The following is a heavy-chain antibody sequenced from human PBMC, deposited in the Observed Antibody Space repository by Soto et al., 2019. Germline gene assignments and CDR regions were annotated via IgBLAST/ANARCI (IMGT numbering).Heavy chain of an antibody. V-gene: IGHV3-48*01. D-gene: IGHD3-3*01. CDR1: GFTFSSYS. CDR2: ISSSSSTI. CDR3: ASWHYDFLSGSACN. Sequence: EVQLVESGGGLVQPGGSLRLSCAASGFTFSSYSMNWVRQAPGKGLEWVSYISSSSSTIYYADSVKGRFTISRDNAKNSLYRQMNSLRAEDTAVYYCASWHYDFLSGSACNWGQGTLVTVSS. J-gene: IGHJ4*02.